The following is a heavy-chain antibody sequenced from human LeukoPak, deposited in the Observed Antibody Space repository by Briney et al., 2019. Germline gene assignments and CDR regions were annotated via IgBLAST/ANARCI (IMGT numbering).Heavy chain of an antibody. CDR1: GGSISSYY. J-gene: IGHJ4*02. CDR2: IYYSGST. D-gene: IGHD3-10*01. Sequence: SETLSLTCTVSGGSISSYYWSWIRQSPGKGLEWIGYIYYSGSTNYNPSLKSRVTISVDTSKNQFSLKLSSVTAADTAVYYCARIYGSGSYYNKGGLDYWGQGTLVTVSS. CDR3: ARIYGSGSYYNKGGLDY. V-gene: IGHV4-59*01.